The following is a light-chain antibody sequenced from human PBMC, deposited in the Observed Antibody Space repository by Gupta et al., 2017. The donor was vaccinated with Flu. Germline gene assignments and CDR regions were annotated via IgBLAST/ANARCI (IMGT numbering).Light chain of an antibody. V-gene: IGLV1-40*01. CDR2: ANN. CDR1: SSNIGAGFD. J-gene: IGLJ3*02. Sequence: QSVLTQPPSVSGAPGQRVTIACTGSSSNIGAGFDVHLYKQLPGTAPKLLIYANNIRPSGVPDRFSGSMSDTSASLAITGLQAEDEADYYCQSYDNSLTAWVFGGGTKLTVL. CDR3: QSYDNSLTAWV.